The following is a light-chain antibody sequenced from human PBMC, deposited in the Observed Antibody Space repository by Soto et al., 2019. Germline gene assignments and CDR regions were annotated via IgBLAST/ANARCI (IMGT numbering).Light chain of an antibody. CDR2: QTS. V-gene: IGKV3-11*01. CDR3: HQRQSWPRT. CDR1: QYINTR. J-gene: IGKJ1*01. Sequence: EIVLSQPPATLSSFPGERVTLSCRASQYINTRLAWYQHRPGQAPRLLIYQTSLRAAGIPARFSASGSGTDFTLTISDVQPEDFALYYCHQRQSWPRTFGQGPKVDIK.